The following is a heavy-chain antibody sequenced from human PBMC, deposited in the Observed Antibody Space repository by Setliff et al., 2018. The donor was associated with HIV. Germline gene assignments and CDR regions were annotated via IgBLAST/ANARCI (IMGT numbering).Heavy chain of an antibody. CDR3: ARGMDYYDTSGYYQYYFDY. CDR1: GYSFTDYY. CDR2: INPKSDGK. D-gene: IGHD3-22*01. J-gene: IGHJ4*02. Sequence: GASVKVSCKASGYSFTDYYIPWVRQAPGQGLEWMGWINPKSDGKNYAQKFQGWITMTRDTSISTAYMELSRLRSDDTAVYYCARGMDYYDTSGYYQYYFDYWGQGTLVTVSS. V-gene: IGHV1-2*04.